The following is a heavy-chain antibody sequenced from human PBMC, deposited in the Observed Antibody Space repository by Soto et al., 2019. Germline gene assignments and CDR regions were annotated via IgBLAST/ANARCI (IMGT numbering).Heavy chain of an antibody. CDR3: GAYCSRTHCYDWFDP. D-gene: IGHD2-2*01. CDR2: TYYRSKWYN. J-gene: IGHJ5*02. CDR1: GDSVCSNSAA. Sequence: SLTLSLTCAISGDSVCSNSAAFNWIRQSASRGLEWLGRTYYRSKWYNDYAVSVKSRITINPDTSKNQFSLQLNSVTPEDTAVYYCGAYCSRTHCYDWFDPWGQGTLVTVSS. V-gene: IGHV6-1*01.